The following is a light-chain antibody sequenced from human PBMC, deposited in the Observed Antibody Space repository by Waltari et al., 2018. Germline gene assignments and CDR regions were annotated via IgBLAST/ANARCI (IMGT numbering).Light chain of an antibody. CDR1: TSHIGINN. CDR3: GTWDSSLSAAV. V-gene: IGLV1-51*01. Sequence: QSVLTQPPSWSAAPGQRVTISCCGTTSHIGINNVSCYQQLPATAPKLLIYDNNKRRSWIPYRFSGSKSGTSATLGITGRQTGDAADYYCGTWDSSLSAAVFGGGPPLNVL. J-gene: IGLJ7*01. CDR2: DNN.